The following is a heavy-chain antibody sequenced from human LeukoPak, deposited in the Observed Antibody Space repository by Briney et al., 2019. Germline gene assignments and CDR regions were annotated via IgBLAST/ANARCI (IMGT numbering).Heavy chain of an antibody. V-gene: IGHV3-74*01. D-gene: IGHD5-12*01. J-gene: IGHJ3*02. CDR2: INSGGSKT. CDR1: GFTFTNYL. CDR3: ARAIRGYDGFDI. Sequence: GGSLRLSCAASGFTFTNYLMYWVRQAPGKGLVCVSRINSGGSKTNYADSVNGRFTISRDNAKNTLYLQMNSLRGADTATYYCARAIRGYDGFDIWGQGTMVTVSS.